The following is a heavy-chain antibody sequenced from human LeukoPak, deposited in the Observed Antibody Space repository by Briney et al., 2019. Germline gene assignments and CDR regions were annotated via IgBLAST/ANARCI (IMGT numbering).Heavy chain of an antibody. CDR2: ISGRGDTI. D-gene: IGHD3-22*01. CDR1: GFTFRVYE. J-gene: IGHJ3*02. CDR3: ARGDYYSSQNYTFDT. V-gene: IGHV3-48*03. Sequence: GGSLRLSCAASGFTFRVYEMQWVRQAPGKGLEWVSYISGRGDTIYYADSVKGRFTISRDNARNSLYLQMNSLRSEDTALYYCARGDYYSSQNYTFDTWGQGTMVTVSS.